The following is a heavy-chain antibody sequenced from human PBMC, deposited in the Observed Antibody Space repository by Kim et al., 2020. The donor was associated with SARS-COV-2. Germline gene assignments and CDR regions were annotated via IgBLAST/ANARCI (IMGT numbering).Heavy chain of an antibody. D-gene: IGHD6-13*01. CDR2: ISSSSSYT. Sequence: GGSLRLSCAASGFTFSDYYMSWIRQAPGKGLEWVSYISSSSSYTNYADSVKGRFTISRDNAKNSLYLQMNSLRAEDTAVYYCASIAAAGTLTDYWGQGTLVTVSS. J-gene: IGHJ4*02. CDR1: GFTFSDYY. V-gene: IGHV3-11*03. CDR3: ASIAAAGTLTDY.